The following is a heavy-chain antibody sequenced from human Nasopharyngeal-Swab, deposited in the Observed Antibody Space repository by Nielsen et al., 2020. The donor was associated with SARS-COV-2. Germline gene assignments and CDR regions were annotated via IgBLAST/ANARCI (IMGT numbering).Heavy chain of an antibody. D-gene: IGHD6-19*01. J-gene: IGHJ4*02. CDR2: IDPSDSYT. V-gene: IGHV5-10-1*01. CDR1: GYSFSSYW. Sequence: GSLKISCKGSGYSFSSYWIGWVRQIPGKGLEWMGRIDPSDSYTSYSPSFQGHVTISADKSISTAYLQWSSLKASDTAMYYCVRQRYNSGWYFWGQGTLVTVSS. CDR3: VRQRYNSGWYF.